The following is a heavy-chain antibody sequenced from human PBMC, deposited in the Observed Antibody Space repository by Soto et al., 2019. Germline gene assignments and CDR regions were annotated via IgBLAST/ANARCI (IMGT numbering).Heavy chain of an antibody. D-gene: IGHD5-12*01. V-gene: IGHV3-23*01. CDR2: IRGSGGST. J-gene: IGHJ4*01. CDR1: GFTFSNYA. CDR3: SKDKSGYDSWAFDY. Sequence: PGGSLRLSCAASGFTFSNYAMSWVRQAPGKGLEWVSVIRGSGGSTYYADSVKGRFTISRDNSKNTLYLQMNSLRAVDTAVYYCSKDKSGYDSWAFDYWGHGTRVTVSS.